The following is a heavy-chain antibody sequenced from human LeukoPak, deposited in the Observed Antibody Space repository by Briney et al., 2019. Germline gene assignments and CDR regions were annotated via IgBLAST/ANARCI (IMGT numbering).Heavy chain of an antibody. J-gene: IGHJ4*02. CDR2: IYHSGST. Sequence: PSGTLSLTCAVSGGSISSSNWWSWVRQPPGKGLEWIGEIYHSGSTNYNPSLKSRVTTSVDKSKNQFSLKLSSVTAADTAVYYCARRIVVVRNLDDWGQGILVTVSS. CDR1: GGSISSSNW. CDR3: ARRIVVVRNLDD. V-gene: IGHV4-4*02. D-gene: IGHD3-22*01.